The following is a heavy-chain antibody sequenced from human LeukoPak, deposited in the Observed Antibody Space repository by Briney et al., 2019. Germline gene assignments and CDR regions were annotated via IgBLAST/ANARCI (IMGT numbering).Heavy chain of an antibody. J-gene: IGHJ4*02. V-gene: IGHV1-2*06. CDR2: INPNGGGT. CDR1: GYTFTSYY. D-gene: IGHD1-26*01. Sequence: ASVKVSCKASGYTFTSYYMHCVRQPPGQGLEWMGRINPNGGGTNYAQQYQGRVTMTRDTSISTAYMELSRRRSDDNAVYYCARGIVGATKVFDYWGQGTLVTVSS. CDR3: ARGIVGATKVFDY.